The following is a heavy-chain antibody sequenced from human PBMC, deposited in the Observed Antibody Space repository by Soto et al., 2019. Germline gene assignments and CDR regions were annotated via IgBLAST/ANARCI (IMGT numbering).Heavy chain of an antibody. V-gene: IGHV4-31*03. CDR2: IYYSGST. Sequence: QVQLQESGPGLVKPSQTLSLTCTVSGGSISSGGYYWSWIRQHPGKGLEWIGYIYYSGSTYYNPSLKSRVTISVDTSKNQFSLKLSSVTAADTAVYYCARGAYCSGGSCGGSIDFDYWGQGTLVTVSS. D-gene: IGHD2-15*01. CDR3: ARGAYCSGGSCGGSIDFDY. J-gene: IGHJ4*02. CDR1: GGSISSGGYY.